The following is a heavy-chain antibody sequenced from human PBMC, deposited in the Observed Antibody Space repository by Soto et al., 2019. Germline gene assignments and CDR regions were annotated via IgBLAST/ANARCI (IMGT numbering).Heavy chain of an antibody. D-gene: IGHD3-16*01. CDR3: VKTRIAVGELMGYYYGMDV. CDR2: IISDGGST. V-gene: IGHV3-64D*06. CDR1: GFTFSNYA. J-gene: IGHJ6*04. Sequence: GGSLRLSCSASGFTFSNYAMHWDRQAPGQGLEHVSTIISDGGSTYSADSVKGRFPITRDKSKNTLYLQMSSLRAEDTAVYYCVKTRIAVGELMGYYYGMDVWGKGTPVTV.